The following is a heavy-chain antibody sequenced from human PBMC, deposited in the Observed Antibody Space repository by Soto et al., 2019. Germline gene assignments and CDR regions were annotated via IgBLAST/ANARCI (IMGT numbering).Heavy chain of an antibody. CDR1: GYRFTSYG. D-gene: IGHD5-18*01. CDR3: GRCRTDSYAMDV. CDR2: ISPYNGGT. J-gene: IGHJ6*02. V-gene: IGHV1-18*01. Sequence: ASVKVSCKASGYRFTSYGSAWVRQVPGQGPEWMGWISPYNGGTNYAQNVQGRVVMTTDISTNIVYLELRSLRSDDTAMYYCGRCRTDSYAMDVWGQGTTVTVSS.